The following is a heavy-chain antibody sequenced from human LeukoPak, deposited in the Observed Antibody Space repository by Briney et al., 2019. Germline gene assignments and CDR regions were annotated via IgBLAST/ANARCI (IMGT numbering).Heavy chain of an antibody. Sequence: PGGALPLSRAVSLIILSKYGMSWVRQAPAKELDGVAGSCECRCSTNYAVFVKGRFTISRDNPKNTQYPQMNSLRAEDTAVYFCAKRGVVIRVILVGFHKEAYYFDSWGQGALVTVSS. D-gene: IGHD3-22*01. V-gene: IGHV3-23*01. J-gene: IGHJ4*02. CDR1: LIILSKYG. CDR3: AKRGVVIRVILVGFHKEAYYFDS. CDR2: SCECRCST.